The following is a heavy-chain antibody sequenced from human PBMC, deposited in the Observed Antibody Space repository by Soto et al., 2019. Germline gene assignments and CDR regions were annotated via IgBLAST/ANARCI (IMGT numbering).Heavy chain of an antibody. CDR1: GFTFSSYA. D-gene: IGHD6-13*01. V-gene: IGHV3-30-3*01. Sequence: SLRLSCAASGFTFSSYAMHWVRQAPGKGLEWVAVISYDGSNKYYADSVKGRFTISRDNSKTTLYLQMNSLRAEDTAVYYCARADSSSWYSPGYYGMDVWGQGTTVTVSS. J-gene: IGHJ6*02. CDR2: ISYDGSNK. CDR3: ARADSSSWYSPGYYGMDV.